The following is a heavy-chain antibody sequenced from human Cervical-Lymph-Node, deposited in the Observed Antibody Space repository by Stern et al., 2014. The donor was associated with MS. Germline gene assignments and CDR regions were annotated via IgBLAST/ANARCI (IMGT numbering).Heavy chain of an antibody. Sequence: EVQLVESGGGLVQPGGSLRLSCVASGFSFSTSWMSWVRQPPGKGLEWVANIRQDGDDKFYVDSVKGRFTISRDNARNSLYLQMNSLTVADTAVYYCARDRRAFLDYWGQGTHVAVSS. CDR1: GFSFSTSW. J-gene: IGHJ4*02. CDR3: ARDRRAFLDY. CDR2: IRQDGDDK. D-gene: IGHD2/OR15-2a*01. V-gene: IGHV3-7*01.